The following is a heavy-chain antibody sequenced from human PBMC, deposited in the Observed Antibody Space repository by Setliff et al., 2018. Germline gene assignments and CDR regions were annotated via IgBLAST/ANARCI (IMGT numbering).Heavy chain of an antibody. D-gene: IGHD6-19*01. J-gene: IGHJ6*03. V-gene: IGHV4-4*07. CDR3: VRTDYSDGRYSMDV. CDR2: INTSGST. CDR1: GGSISYNY. Sequence: SETLSLTCTVSGGSISYNYWSWIRQPAGKGLQWIGRINTSGSTKYNPSLKSRVTMSVDTSKNQFSLKLSAVTAADTAVYYCVRTDYSDGRYSMDVWGKGTTVTVSS.